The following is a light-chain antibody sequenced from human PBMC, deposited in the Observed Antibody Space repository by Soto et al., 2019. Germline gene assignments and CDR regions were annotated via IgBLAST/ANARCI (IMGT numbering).Light chain of an antibody. CDR3: KQYGNSPL. J-gene: IGKJ2*01. V-gene: IGKV3-20*01. CDR2: GAS. Sequence: EIVLTQSPGTLSLSPGERATLSCRASQSVSSGYLAWYQQKPGQAPRLLIYGASSRATGIPDRFSGSGSGTAFTLNISRLEPEDFSVYYCKQYGNSPLFGQGTKLEIK. CDR1: QSVSSGY.